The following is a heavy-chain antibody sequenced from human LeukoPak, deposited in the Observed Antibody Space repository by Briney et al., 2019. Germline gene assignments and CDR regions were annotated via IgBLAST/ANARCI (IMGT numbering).Heavy chain of an antibody. CDR3: AKDICSTSCYCDY. Sequence: GGSLRLSCAASGFTFSSYGMHWVRQAPGKGLEWVAVISHDGSNKFYADSVKGRFTISRDNSKNTLYLQMNSLRAEDTAVYYCAKDICSTSCYCDYWGQGTLVXVSS. D-gene: IGHD2-2*01. V-gene: IGHV3-30*18. J-gene: IGHJ4*02. CDR1: GFTFSSYG. CDR2: ISHDGSNK.